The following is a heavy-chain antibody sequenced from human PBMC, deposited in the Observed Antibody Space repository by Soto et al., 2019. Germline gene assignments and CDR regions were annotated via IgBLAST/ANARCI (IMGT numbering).Heavy chain of an antibody. V-gene: IGHV1-8*01. Sequence: QVQLVQSGAEVKKPGASVKISCKASGYTFTSYDINWVRQATGQGLERMGWMNTNSGNTGYAQKLQGKLTMTRNTSISTAYKERSSLRSEDTAFYYCASAFGKYYFDYCGQGTLVTVSS. CDR3: ASAFGKYYFDY. CDR2: MNTNSGNT. D-gene: IGHD3-10*01. J-gene: IGHJ4*02. CDR1: GYTFTSYD.